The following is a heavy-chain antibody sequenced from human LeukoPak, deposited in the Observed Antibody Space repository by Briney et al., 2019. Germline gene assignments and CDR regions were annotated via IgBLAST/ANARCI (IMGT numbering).Heavy chain of an antibody. CDR2: IIPIFGTA. J-gene: IGHJ4*02. D-gene: IGHD2-2*01. CDR3: ARAPAEVVPAANYFDY. Sequence: GASVKVSCKASGGTFSSYAISWVRQAPGQGLEGMGRIIPIFGTANYAQKFQGRVTITTDDSTSTAYMELSSLRSEDTAVYYCARAPAEVVPAANYFDYWGQGTLVTVSS. V-gene: IGHV1-69*05. CDR1: GGTFSSYA.